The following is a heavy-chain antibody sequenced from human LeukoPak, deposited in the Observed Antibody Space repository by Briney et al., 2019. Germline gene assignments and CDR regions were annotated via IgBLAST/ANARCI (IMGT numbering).Heavy chain of an antibody. J-gene: IGHJ6*02. V-gene: IGHV4-38-2*01. D-gene: IGHD5-12*01. CDR1: GYSISSGYY. CDR3: ARALIVATIRGYYYYGMDV. CDR2: IYHSGST. Sequence: SETLSLTCAVSGYSISSGYYWGWIRPPPGKGLEWIGGIYHSGSTYYNPSLKSRVTISVDTSKNQFSLKLSSVTAADTAVYYCARALIVATIRGYYYYGMDVWGQGTTVTVSS.